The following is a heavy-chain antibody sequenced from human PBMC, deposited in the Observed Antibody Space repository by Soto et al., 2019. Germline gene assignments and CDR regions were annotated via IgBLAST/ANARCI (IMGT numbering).Heavy chain of an antibody. D-gene: IGHD5-18*01. CDR3: ARDRLYSYGGEFDY. CDR1: GGTFSSYA. Sequence: VASLKVSCTASGGTFSSYAISWVRQAPGQGLEWMGGIIPIFGTANYAQKFQGRVTITADESTSTAYMELSSLRSEDTAVYYCARDRLYSYGGEFDYWGQRTLLTVSS. V-gene: IGHV1-69*13. J-gene: IGHJ4*02. CDR2: IIPIFGTA.